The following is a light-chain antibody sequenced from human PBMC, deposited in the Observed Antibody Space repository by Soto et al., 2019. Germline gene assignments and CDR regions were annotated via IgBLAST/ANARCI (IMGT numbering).Light chain of an antibody. Sequence: QSVLTQPPSVSGSPGQSGTISCTGTSSDVGGYNRVSWYRQPPGTAPKLMIYEVSSRPSGVPDRFSGSKSGNTASLTISGLQAEDEADYYCSSYTSSSTYVFGTGTKVTVL. J-gene: IGLJ1*01. V-gene: IGLV2-18*02. CDR1: SSDVGGYNR. CDR3: SSYTSSSTYV. CDR2: EVS.